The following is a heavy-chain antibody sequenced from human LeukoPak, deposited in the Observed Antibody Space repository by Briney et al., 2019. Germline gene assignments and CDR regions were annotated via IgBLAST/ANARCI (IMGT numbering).Heavy chain of an antibody. CDR1: GASLSSGSNY. J-gene: IGHJ3*02. V-gene: IGHV4-39*07. CDR2: IYSSGST. D-gene: IGHD3-10*01. CDR3: ARSDGYGLVGI. Sequence: SETLSLTCSVSGASLSSGSNYWGWVRQPPGRTLERVGSIYSSGSTYYNPSRKSRVIIIIDTPKNHFSLTLSSVTAADTAVYYCARSDGYGLVGIWGQGTMVTVSS.